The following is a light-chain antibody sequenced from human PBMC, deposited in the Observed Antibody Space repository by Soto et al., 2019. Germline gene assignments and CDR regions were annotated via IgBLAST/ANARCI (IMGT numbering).Light chain of an antibody. V-gene: IGLV2-14*01. CDR1: SSDGGGYDQ. CDR2: AVS. Sequence: QSALTQPASVSGSPGQSIAISCTGSSSDGGGYDQVSWYQQHPGKAPKLMIYAVSIRPSGVSNRFSGSKSGNTASLTISGLQAEDEADYYCSSYTGSGTFFGGGTKVTVL. CDR3: SSYTGSGTF. J-gene: IGLJ2*01.